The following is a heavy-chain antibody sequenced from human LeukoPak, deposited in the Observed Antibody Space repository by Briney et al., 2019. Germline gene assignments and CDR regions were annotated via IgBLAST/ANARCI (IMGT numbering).Heavy chain of an antibody. Sequence: SETLSLTCTVSGGSISSYYWSWIRQPPGKGLEWIGYIYYSGSSNYNPSLKSRVTISVDTSKNQFSLKLSSVTAADTAVYYCARGLEQWLVSWYFDLWGRGTLVTVSS. CDR1: GGSISSYY. D-gene: IGHD6-19*01. J-gene: IGHJ2*01. CDR3: ARGLEQWLVSWYFDL. CDR2: IYYSGSS. V-gene: IGHV4-59*01.